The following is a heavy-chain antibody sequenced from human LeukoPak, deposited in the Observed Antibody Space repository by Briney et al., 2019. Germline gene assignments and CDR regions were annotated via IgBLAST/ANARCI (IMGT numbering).Heavy chain of an antibody. CDR3: ARDNGGTAMAYYYYYYMDV. J-gene: IGHJ6*03. CDR2: LIRMFGTA. V-gene: IGHV1-69*13. Sequence: SVKVSCKASGGTFSGYAINWVRQAPGQGLEWMGGLIRMFGTANYARKFHGRVTIIADESTSTAYMELSTLRSEDTAVYYCARDNGGTAMAYYYYYYMDVWGKGTTVTVSS. CDR1: GGTFSGYA. D-gene: IGHD5-18*01.